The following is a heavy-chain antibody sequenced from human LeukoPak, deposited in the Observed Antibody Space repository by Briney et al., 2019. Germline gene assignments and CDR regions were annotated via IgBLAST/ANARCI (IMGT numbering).Heavy chain of an antibody. CDR3: ATAGGYPYYYGMDV. V-gene: IGHV1-24*01. Sequence: ASVKFSCKVSGYTLTELSIHWLRQPPGKGLEWLGGFDPEDGETIYAQKFQGRFTMTEDTSTDTAYMELSRLRSEDTAVYYCATAGGYPYYYGMDVWGQGTTVTVSS. D-gene: IGHD3-16*01. CDR2: FDPEDGET. CDR1: GYTLTELS. J-gene: IGHJ6*02.